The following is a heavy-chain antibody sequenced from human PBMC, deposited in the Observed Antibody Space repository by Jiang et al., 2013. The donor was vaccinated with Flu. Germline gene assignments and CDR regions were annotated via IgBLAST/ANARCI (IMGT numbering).Heavy chain of an antibody. Sequence: KPTQTLTLTCSFSGFSLTSGVSVGWIRQPPGKALEWLALIYWDDDKRYSPSLKSRLTITKDTSKNQVVLTMINMDPVDTATYYCARLSRGDYIGTADWFFDLWGRGTLVTVSS. CDR1: GFSLTSGVS. CDR3: ARLSRGDYIGTADWFFDL. D-gene: IGHD4-17*01. V-gene: IGHV2-5*02. CDR2: IYWDDDK. J-gene: IGHJ2*01.